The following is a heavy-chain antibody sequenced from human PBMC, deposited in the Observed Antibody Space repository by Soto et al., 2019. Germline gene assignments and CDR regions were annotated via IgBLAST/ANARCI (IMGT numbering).Heavy chain of an antibody. CDR2: INPSGGST. Sequence: ASVKVSCKASGYTFTSYYMHWVRQAPGQGLEWMGIINPSGGSTSYAQKFQGRVTMTRDTSTSTVYMELSSLRSEDTAVFYCARGYCSSTSCYPFDYWGQGTLVTVSS. J-gene: IGHJ4*02. D-gene: IGHD2-2*01. CDR1: GYTFTSYY. CDR3: ARGYCSSTSCYPFDY. V-gene: IGHV1-46*03.